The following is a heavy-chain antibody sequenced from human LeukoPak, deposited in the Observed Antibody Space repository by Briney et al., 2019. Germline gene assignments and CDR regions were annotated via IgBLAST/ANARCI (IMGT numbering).Heavy chain of an antibody. CDR2: VSHSDFNKSNGDIT. V-gene: IGHV4-59*12. D-gene: IGHD2-2*01. Sequence: PSETLSLTCTVSGGSISEDYWSWIRQPPGMGLEWIGYVSHSDFNKSNGDITNYNPSLRSRVTISVDTSKNQFSLKLSSVTAADTAVYYCAREGLVVVPAAALDYYYMDVWGKGTTVTVSS. CDR3: AREGLVVVPAAALDYYYMDV. J-gene: IGHJ6*03. CDR1: GGSISEDY.